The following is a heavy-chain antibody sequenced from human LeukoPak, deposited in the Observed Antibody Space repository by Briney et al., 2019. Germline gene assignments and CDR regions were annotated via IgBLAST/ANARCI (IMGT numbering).Heavy chain of an antibody. J-gene: IGHJ4*02. CDR1: GLTLRSFW. V-gene: IGHV3-74*01. D-gene: IGHD3-16*01. CDR2: INSDGSST. Sequence: GGSLRLSCGASGLTLRSFWMHWVRQAPGKGLVWVSRINSDGSSTSYADSVKGRFTISRDNAKNTLYLQTNSLRAEDTAVYYCASGDVWGYLCPDYWGQGTLVTVSS. CDR3: ASGDVWGYLCPDY.